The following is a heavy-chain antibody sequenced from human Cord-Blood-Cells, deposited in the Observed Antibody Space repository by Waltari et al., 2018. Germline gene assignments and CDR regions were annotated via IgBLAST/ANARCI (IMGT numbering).Heavy chain of an antibody. D-gene: IGHD6-6*01. CDR2: INPNSGGT. CDR3: ARVSLAAYYFDY. V-gene: IGHV1-2*02. CDR1: GYTFTGYY. J-gene: IGHJ4*02. Sequence: QVQLVQSGAEVKQPGASVKIACKASGYTFTGYYIPWVRQAPGQGLEWMGWINPNSGGTNYAQKFQGRVTMTRDTSISTAYMELSRLRSDDTAVYYCARVSLAAYYFDYWGQGTLVTVSS.